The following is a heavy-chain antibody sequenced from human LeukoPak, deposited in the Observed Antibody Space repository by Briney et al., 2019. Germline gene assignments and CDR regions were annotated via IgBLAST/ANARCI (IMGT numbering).Heavy chain of an antibody. CDR3: ARGLTQTYYDFWSGYHSLDY. V-gene: IGHV1-8*01. D-gene: IGHD3-3*01. CDR2: MNPNSGNT. Sequence: GASVKVSCKASGYTFTSYDINWVRQATGQGLEWMGWMNPNSGNTGYAQKFQGRVTMTRDTSISTAYMELSSLRSEDTAVYYCARGLTQTYYDFWSGYHSLDYWGQGSLVTVSS. CDR1: GYTFTSYD. J-gene: IGHJ4*02.